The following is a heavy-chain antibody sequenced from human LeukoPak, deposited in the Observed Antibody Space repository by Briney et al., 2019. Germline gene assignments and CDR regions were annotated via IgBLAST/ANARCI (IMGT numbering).Heavy chain of an antibody. Sequence: GGSLRLSCAASGFIFSTYSMNWVRQAPGKGLEWVSYISSSSSTIYYADSVKGRFTISRDNAENSLYLQMNSLGAEDSAVYYCARDDHYNYYYMDIWGKGTTVTVSS. J-gene: IGHJ6*03. CDR3: ARDDHYNYYYMDI. CDR1: GFIFSTYS. V-gene: IGHV3-48*01. CDR2: ISSSSSTI.